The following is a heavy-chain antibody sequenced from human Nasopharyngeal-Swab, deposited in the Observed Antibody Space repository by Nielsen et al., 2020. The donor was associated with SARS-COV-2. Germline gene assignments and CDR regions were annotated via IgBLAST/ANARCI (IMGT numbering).Heavy chain of an antibody. Sequence: SETLSLTCAVHGGSFSGYYWSWTRKPPGKGLEWIGEINHSGSTNYNSSLKSRVTISVDTSKNQFSLKLSSVTAADTAVYYCARYCSSTSCYERGFDYWGQGTLVTVSS. CDR3: ARYCSSTSCYERGFDY. V-gene: IGHV4-34*01. CDR2: INHSGST. J-gene: IGHJ4*02. D-gene: IGHD2-2*01. CDR1: GGSFSGYY.